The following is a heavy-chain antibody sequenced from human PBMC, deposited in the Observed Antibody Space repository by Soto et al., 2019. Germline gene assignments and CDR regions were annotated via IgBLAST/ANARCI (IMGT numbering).Heavy chain of an antibody. CDR2: ISAYNGNT. D-gene: IGHD3-3*01. Sequence: ASVKVSCKASGYTFTSYGISWVRQAPGQGLEWMGWISAYNGNTNYAQKLQGRVTMTTDTSTSTAYMELRSLRSDDTAVYYCARVPTITIFGVVTHLLYPPYFDYWGQGTLVTV. J-gene: IGHJ4*02. V-gene: IGHV1-18*01. CDR3: ARVPTITIFGVVTHLLYPPYFDY. CDR1: GYTFTSYG.